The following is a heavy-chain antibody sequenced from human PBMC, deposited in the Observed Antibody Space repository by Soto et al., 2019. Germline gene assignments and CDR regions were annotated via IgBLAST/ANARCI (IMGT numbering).Heavy chain of an antibody. V-gene: IGHV3-30*18. CDR3: AKAEGIVVVITGSFDY. Sequence: GGSLRLSCAASGFTFSSYGMHWVRQAPGKGLEWVAVISYDGSNKYYADSVKGRFTISRDNSKNTLYLQMNSLRAEDTAVYYCAKAEGIVVVITGSFDYWGQGTLVTVSS. J-gene: IGHJ4*02. CDR2: ISYDGSNK. CDR1: GFTFSSYG. D-gene: IGHD3-22*01.